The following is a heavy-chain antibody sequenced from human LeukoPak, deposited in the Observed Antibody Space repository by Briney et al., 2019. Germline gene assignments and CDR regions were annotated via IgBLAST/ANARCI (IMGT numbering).Heavy chain of an antibody. J-gene: IGHJ4*02. CDR2: INPSGGTT. CDR1: GSSFTSHY. V-gene: IGHV1-46*01. Sequence: GASVKVSCKASGSSFTSHYMHWVRQAPGQGLEWMGIINPSGGTTTYTQKFQGRVTMTSDTSTSTVYMELSSLRSEDTAVYFCARSVTSGSYIVDYWGQGTLVTVSS. D-gene: IGHD3-10*01. CDR3: ARSVTSGSYIVDY.